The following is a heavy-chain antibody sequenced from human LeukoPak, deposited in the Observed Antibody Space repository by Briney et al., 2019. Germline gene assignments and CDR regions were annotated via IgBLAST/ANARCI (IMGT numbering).Heavy chain of an antibody. CDR3: ARDQGGYDPGSDFDY. V-gene: IGHV1-2*02. J-gene: IGHJ4*02. CDR1: GYTFTGYY. D-gene: IGHD5-12*01. Sequence: ASVKVSCKASGYTFTGYYLHRVRQAPGQGLEWMGWINPNRGGTDYALKFQGRVTMTRDTSISTAYMELSSLRSDDTAVYYCARDQGGYDPGSDFDYWGQGTLVTVSS. CDR2: INPNRGGT.